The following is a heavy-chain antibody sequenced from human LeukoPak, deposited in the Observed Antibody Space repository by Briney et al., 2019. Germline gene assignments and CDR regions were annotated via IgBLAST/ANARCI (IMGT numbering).Heavy chain of an antibody. Sequence: SETLSLTCAVYGGSFSGYYWSWIRQPPGKGLEWIGEINHSGSTNYNPSLKSRVTISLDTSQNQFSLKLSSLTAADTAVYYCARGVVAAAGRTFDFWGQGTLVTVSS. V-gene: IGHV4-34*01. J-gene: IGHJ4*02. CDR3: ARGVVAAAGRTFDF. D-gene: IGHD6-13*01. CDR1: GGSFSGYY. CDR2: INHSGST.